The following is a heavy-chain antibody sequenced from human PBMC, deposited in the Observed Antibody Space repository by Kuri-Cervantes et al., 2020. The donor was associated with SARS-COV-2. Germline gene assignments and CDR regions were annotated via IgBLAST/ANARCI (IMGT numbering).Heavy chain of an antibody. CDR1: GVSFDYRF. J-gene: IGHJ3*02. V-gene: IGHV1-45*02. D-gene: IGHD5-24*01. CDR3: ARSGPGAISREDGAFDI. CDR2: ITPFNGNT. Sequence: SVKVSFKASGVSFDYRFLHWVRQAPGQALEWMGWITPFNGNTNYAQRFQDRVTITRDRSMSTAYMELSSLRFEDTAMYYCARSGPGAISREDGAFDIWGQGTMVTVSS.